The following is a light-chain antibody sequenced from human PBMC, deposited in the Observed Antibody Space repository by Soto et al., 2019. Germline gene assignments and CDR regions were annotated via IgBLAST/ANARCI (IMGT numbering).Light chain of an antibody. CDR1: SSDVGFYNY. CDR2: DVS. V-gene: IGLV2-14*01. CDR3: GSYTSSSTVV. J-gene: IGLJ2*01. Sequence: QCALTQPASVSGSPGQSITISCTGTSSDVGFYNYVSWYQQHPGKAPKLIIYDVSNRPSGVSNRFSGSKSGNTASLTISGLQAVDAADYYCGSYTSSSTVVFGGGTKLTVL.